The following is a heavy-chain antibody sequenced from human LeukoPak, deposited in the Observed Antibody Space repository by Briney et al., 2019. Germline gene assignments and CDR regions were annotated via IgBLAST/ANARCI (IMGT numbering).Heavy chain of an antibody. J-gene: IGHJ4*02. CDR2: TSGSATST. V-gene: IGHV3-23*01. CDR1: GFTFSSYA. Sequence: SGGSLRLSCAASGFTFSSYAMSWVRQAPGKGLEWVSATSGSATSTSYADSVKGRFTISRDNSKNTLYLQMNSLRAEDTAIYYCAKNVESDYWGQGTLVTVSS. D-gene: IGHD1-1*01. CDR3: AKNVESDY.